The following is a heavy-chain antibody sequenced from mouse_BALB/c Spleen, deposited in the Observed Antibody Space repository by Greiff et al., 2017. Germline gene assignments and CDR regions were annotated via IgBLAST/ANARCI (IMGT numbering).Heavy chain of an antibody. CDR2: ILPGSGST. Sequence: VQLQESGAELMKPGASVKISCKATGYTFSSYWIEWVKQRPGHGLEWIGEILPGSGSTNYNEKFKGKATFTADTSSNTAYMQLSSLTSEDSAVYYCARRDYGSSYRGYAMDYWGQGTSVTVSS. CDR3: ARRDYGSSYRGYAMDY. V-gene: IGHV1-9*01. J-gene: IGHJ4*01. D-gene: IGHD1-1*01. CDR1: GYTFSSYW.